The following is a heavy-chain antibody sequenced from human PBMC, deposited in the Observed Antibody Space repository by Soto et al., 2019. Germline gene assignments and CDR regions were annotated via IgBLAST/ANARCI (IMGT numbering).Heavy chain of an antibody. D-gene: IGHD1-26*01. V-gene: IGHV3-23*01. CDR1: GFSFNSYA. CDR2: ISGTGGRT. J-gene: IGHJ4*02. Sequence: GGSLRLSCAAAGFSFNSYAMSWVRQAPGKGLEWVSAISGTGGRTFYTDSVKGRFTISRDNSMNMLYLQMNSLRAEDTAFYYCAKDTGFTGSYGSYYFDSWGQVTMVTVSS. CDR3: AKDTGFTGSYGSYYFDS.